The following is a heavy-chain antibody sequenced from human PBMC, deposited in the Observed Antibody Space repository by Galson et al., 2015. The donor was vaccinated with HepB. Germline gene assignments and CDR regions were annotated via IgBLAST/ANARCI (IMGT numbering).Heavy chain of an antibody. CDR2: IWYDGSNK. CDR1: GFTFSSYG. Sequence: SLRLSCAASGFTFSSYGMHWVRQAPGKGLEWVAVIWYDGSNKYYADSVKGRFTISIDNSKNTLYLQMNSLRAEDTAVYYCARERRDGGNYVFDYWGQGTLVTVSS. J-gene: IGHJ4*02. D-gene: IGHD1-7*01. CDR3: ARERRDGGNYVFDY. V-gene: IGHV3-33*01.